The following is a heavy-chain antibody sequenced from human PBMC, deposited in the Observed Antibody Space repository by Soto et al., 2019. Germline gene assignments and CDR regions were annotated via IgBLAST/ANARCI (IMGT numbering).Heavy chain of an antibody. Sequence: HPGGSLRLSCAASGFTFSSYSMNWVRQAPGKGLEWVSYISSSSSTIYYADSVKGRFTISRDNAKNSLYLQMNSLRDEDTAVYYCARDWELELRRSTGPYWGQGTLVTVSS. CDR1: GFTFSSYS. CDR2: ISSSSSTI. D-gene: IGHD1-7*01. J-gene: IGHJ4*02. V-gene: IGHV3-48*02. CDR3: ARDWELELRRSTGPY.